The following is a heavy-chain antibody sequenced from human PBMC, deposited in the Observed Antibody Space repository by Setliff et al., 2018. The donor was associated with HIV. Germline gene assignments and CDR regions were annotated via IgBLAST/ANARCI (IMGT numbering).Heavy chain of an antibody. CDR3: ARHDTEYSSYPIDY. Sequence: SETLSLTCAVSGGSISSRNWWSWVRQPPGKGLEWIGEINRAGKSDYNPSLRGRVTISMDTSKDEISLRLTSVTAADTAVYYCARHDTEYSSYPIDYWGQGNLVTVSS. D-gene: IGHD6-6*01. V-gene: IGHV4-4*02. J-gene: IGHJ4*02. CDR1: GGSISSRNW. CDR2: INRAGKS.